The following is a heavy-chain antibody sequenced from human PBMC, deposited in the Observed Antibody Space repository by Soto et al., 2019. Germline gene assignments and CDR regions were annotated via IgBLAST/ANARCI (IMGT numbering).Heavy chain of an antibody. D-gene: IGHD2-2*01. CDR1: GHTFHSYA. CDR2: ISGSGGST. V-gene: IGHV3-23*01. CDR3: AKVSRGIGVGPAALN. J-gene: IGHJ4*02. Sequence: EVQLLESGGGLVQPGGSLRLSCVASGHTFHSYAMSWVRQAPGKGLEWVSGISGSGGSTYYADAVRGRFTISRDDSKNTLYLQRNSLRAEDTAVYDCAKVSRGIGVGPAALNWGQGTLVTVSS.